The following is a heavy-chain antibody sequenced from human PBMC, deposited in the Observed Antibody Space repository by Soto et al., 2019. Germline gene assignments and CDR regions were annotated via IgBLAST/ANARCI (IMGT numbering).Heavy chain of an antibody. D-gene: IGHD2-21*01. CDR3: AIVLSVVWWPTHAAFDI. CDR1: GGSFSGYY. V-gene: IGHV4-34*01. Sequence: QVQLQQSGAGLLKPSQTLSLTCAVSGGSFSGYYWSWIRQPPGKGLEWIGEINHSGRTNYNPSLRSRVTIQVDTSKNQFSLKLSSGTAADTPVYYCAIVLSVVWWPTHAAFDIWGQGTMVTVSS. J-gene: IGHJ3*02. CDR2: INHSGRT.